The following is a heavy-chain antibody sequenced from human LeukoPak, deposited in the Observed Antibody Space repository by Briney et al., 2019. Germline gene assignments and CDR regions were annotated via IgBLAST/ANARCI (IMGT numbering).Heavy chain of an antibody. CDR2: IYSGGST. D-gene: IGHD4-17*01. V-gene: IGHV3-66*02. CDR3: AREDYGDYGYYYGMDV. Sequence: GGSLRLSCAASGFTVSSNYMSWVRQAPGKGLEWVSVIYSGGSTYYADSVKGRFTISRDNSKNTLCLQMNSLRAEDTAVYYCAREDYGDYGYYYGMDVWGQGTTVTVSS. J-gene: IGHJ6*02. CDR1: GFTVSSNY.